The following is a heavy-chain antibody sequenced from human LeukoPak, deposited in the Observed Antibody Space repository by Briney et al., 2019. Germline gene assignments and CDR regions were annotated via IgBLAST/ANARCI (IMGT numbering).Heavy chain of an antibody. V-gene: IGHV4-59*01. CDR2: IYYSGST. Sequence: SSETLSLTCTVSGGSISSYYWSWIRQPPGKGLEWIGYIYYSGSTNYNPSLKSRVTISVDTSKNQFSLKLSSVTAADTAVYYCARGFDFWSGKELWGQGTLVTVSS. CDR3: ARGFDFWSGKEL. CDR1: GGSISSYY. D-gene: IGHD3-3*01. J-gene: IGHJ4*02.